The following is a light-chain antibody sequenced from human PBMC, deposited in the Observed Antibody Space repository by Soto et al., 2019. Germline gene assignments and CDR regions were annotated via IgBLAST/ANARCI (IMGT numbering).Light chain of an antibody. CDR1: SSDVGAYNY. J-gene: IGLJ1*01. Sequence: QSLLTQPASVSGSPGQSITISCTGSSSDVGAYNYVSWFQQHPGKAPKFMIYEVRNRPSGVSNRFSGSKSGNTASLTVSGLQAEDEADYHCSSYTTSNTYVFGTGTKVTVL. V-gene: IGLV2-14*01. CDR2: EVR. CDR3: SSYTTSNTYV.